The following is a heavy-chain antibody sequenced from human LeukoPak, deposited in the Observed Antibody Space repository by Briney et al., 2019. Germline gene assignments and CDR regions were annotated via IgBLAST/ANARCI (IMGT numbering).Heavy chain of an antibody. CDR1: GFTFSNYA. Sequence: GGSLRLSCATSGFTFSNYAVSWVRQAPGKGLEWVSSISGSGGTTYYADSVKGRFTISRDNSKNTLYLQMNSLRAEDTAVYYCAKDLQSSWYVHYFDYWGQGTLVTVSS. CDR3: AKDLQSSWYVHYFDY. D-gene: IGHD6-13*01. J-gene: IGHJ4*02. V-gene: IGHV3-23*01. CDR2: ISGSGGTT.